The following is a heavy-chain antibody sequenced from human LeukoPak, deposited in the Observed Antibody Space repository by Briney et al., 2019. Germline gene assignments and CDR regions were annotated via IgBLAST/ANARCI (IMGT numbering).Heavy chain of an antibody. CDR3: ASRITEYCSSTSCYIGAFDI. V-gene: IGHV1-69*02. D-gene: IGHD2-2*02. CDR2: IIPILGIA. CDR1: GGTFISYT. J-gene: IGHJ3*02. Sequence: SVKVSCKASGGTFISYTISGVRQAPGQGLEWMGRIIPILGIASYAQKFQGRVTITAYKSTSTAYMELSSLRSEDTALYYCASRITEYCSSTSCYIGAFDIWGQGTMVTVSS.